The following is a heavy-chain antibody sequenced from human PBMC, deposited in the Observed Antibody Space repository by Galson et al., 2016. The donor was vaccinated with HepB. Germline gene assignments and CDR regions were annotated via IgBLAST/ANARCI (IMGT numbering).Heavy chain of an antibody. J-gene: IGHJ3*02. CDR1: GGTFSTYA. V-gene: IGHV1-69*06. CDR2: IIPVFGTA. D-gene: IGHD1-7*01. CDR3: VYNWNYIGAFDI. Sequence: SVKVSCKASGGTFSTYAFNWVRQAPGQGLEWMGGIIPVFGTANYAQKFQGRVTITADKSTSTAYMELSSLRSEDTAVYYCVYNWNYIGAFDIWGQGTMVTVSS.